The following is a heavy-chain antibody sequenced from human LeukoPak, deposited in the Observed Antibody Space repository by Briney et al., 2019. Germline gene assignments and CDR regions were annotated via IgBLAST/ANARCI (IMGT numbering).Heavy chain of an antibody. D-gene: IGHD3-22*01. V-gene: IGHV1-18*01. J-gene: IGHJ4*02. Sequence: GASVKVSCKASGYTFTSYGISWVRQAPGQGLEWMGWISAYNGNTNYAQKLQGRVTMTTDTSTSTAYMELRSLRSDDTAVYYCARDNDYDSSGYYLDYWGQGTLVTVSS. CDR1: GYTFTSYG. CDR3: ARDNDYDSSGYYLDY. CDR2: ISAYNGNT.